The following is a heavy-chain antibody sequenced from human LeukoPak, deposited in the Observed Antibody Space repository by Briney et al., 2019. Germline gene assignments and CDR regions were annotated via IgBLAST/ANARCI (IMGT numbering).Heavy chain of an antibody. CDR1: GGSISSSSYY. CDR2: IYYSGST. V-gene: IGHV4-39*01. CDR3: ARGYYDSSGYYGFDY. Sequence: SETLSLTCTVSGGSISSSSYYWGWIRQPPGKGLEWIGSIYYSGSTYYNPSLKSRATLSVHTSKNQFSLKLSSVTAADTAVYYCARGYYDSSGYYGFDYWRQGPLATVSS. D-gene: IGHD3-22*01. J-gene: IGHJ4*02.